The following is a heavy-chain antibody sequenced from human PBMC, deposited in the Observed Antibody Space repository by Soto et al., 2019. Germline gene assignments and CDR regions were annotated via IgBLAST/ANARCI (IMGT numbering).Heavy chain of an antibody. V-gene: IGHV6-1*01. Sequence: SQTLSLTFAISGDSVSSNSSAWNCISQSPSRGLEWLGRTYYRSKWYNDYAVSVKSRIAINPDTSKNQFSLQLNSVTPEDTAVYYCARQWVVRGNYGMDVWGQWTTVTVSS. J-gene: IGHJ6*02. CDR2: TYYRSKWYN. CDR1: GDSVSSNSSA. CDR3: ARQWVVRGNYGMDV. D-gene: IGHD3-10*01.